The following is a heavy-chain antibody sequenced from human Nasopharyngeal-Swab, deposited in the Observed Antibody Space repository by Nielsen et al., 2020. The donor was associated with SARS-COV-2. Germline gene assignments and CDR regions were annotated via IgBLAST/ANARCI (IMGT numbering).Heavy chain of an antibody. CDR2: INPNSGGT. J-gene: IGHJ6*02. V-gene: IGHV1-2*06. D-gene: IGHD3-22*01. Sequence: ASVKVSCKASGYTFTGYYMHWVRQAPGQGLEWMGRINPNSGGTNYAQKFQGRVTMTGDTSISTAYMELSSLRSEDTAVYYCARYYREGSGYFYYGMDVWGQGTTVTVSS. CDR1: GYTFTGYY. CDR3: ARYYREGSGYFYYGMDV.